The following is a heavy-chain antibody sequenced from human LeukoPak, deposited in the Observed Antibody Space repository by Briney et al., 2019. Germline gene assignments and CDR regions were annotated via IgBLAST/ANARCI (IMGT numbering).Heavy chain of an antibody. Sequence: GGSLRLSCAASAFTFSSYSMSWVRQAPGKGLEWVANIKQDGSEKYYVDSVKGRFTISRDNAKNSLYLQMNSLRAEDTAVYYCASGSGSYWGQGTLVTVSS. CDR2: IKQDGSEK. CDR3: ASGSGSY. CDR1: AFTFSSYS. V-gene: IGHV3-7*01. J-gene: IGHJ4*02. D-gene: IGHD3-10*01.